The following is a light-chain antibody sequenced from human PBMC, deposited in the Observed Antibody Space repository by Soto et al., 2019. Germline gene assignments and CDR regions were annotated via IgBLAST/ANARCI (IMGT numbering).Light chain of an antibody. CDR1: SSDVGSYNR. Sequence: SALTQPPSVSGSPVQSVTISCTGTSSDVGSYNRVSWYQQPPGTAPKLMIYEVSNRPSGVPDRFSGSKSGNTASLTIFGLKAADEAEYYCSSYTSTRTYVLGNGTKVTVL. CDR3: SSYTSTRTYV. J-gene: IGLJ1*01. V-gene: IGLV2-18*02. CDR2: EVS.